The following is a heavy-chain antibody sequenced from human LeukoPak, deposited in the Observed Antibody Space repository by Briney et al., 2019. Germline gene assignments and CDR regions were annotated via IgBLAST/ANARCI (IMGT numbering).Heavy chain of an antibody. V-gene: IGHV4-30-2*01. J-gene: IGHJ6*02. CDR2: IYHSGST. D-gene: IGHD3-3*01. CDR3: ARGTRRTDYDFWKRAGTGYGMDV. Sequence: SQTLSLTCAVSGGSISSGGYSWSWIRQPPGKGLEWIGYIYHSGSTYYNPSLKSRVTISVDTSKNQFSLKLSSVTAADTAVYYCARGTRRTDYDFWKRAGTGYGMDVWGQGTTVTVSS. CDR1: GGSISSGGYS.